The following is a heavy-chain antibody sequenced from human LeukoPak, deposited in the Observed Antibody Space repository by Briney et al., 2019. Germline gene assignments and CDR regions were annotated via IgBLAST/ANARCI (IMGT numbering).Heavy chain of an antibody. V-gene: IGHV3-23*01. J-gene: IGHJ4*02. D-gene: IGHD3-22*01. Sequence: GGSLRLSCAVSGITLSTYGMSWVRQAPGKGLEWVAGISDSGGRTNYADSVKGRFTISRDNPKDTLYLQMNSLRAEDTAVYFCAKRGVVIRVILVGFHKEAYYFDFWGQGALVTVSS. CDR3: AKRGVVIRVILVGFHKEAYYFDF. CDR1: GITLSTYG. CDR2: ISDSGGRT.